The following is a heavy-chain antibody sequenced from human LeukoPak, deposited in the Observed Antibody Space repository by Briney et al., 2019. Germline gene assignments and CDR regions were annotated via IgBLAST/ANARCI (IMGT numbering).Heavy chain of an antibody. CDR3: AREGPSYYDILTGYSSYYYFDY. D-gene: IGHD3-9*01. V-gene: IGHV3-21*01. CDR1: GFTFSSYS. J-gene: IGHJ4*02. Sequence: PGGSLRLSCAASGFTFSSYSMNWVRQAPGKGLEWVSSISTSSSYIYYADSVKGRFTISRDNSKNTLYLQMNSLRAEDTAVYYCAREGPSYYDILTGYSSYYYFDYWGQGTLVTVSS. CDR2: ISTSSSYI.